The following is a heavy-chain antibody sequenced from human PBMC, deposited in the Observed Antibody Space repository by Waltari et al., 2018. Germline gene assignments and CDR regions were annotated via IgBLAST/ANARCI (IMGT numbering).Heavy chain of an antibody. CDR1: GGTFSSYA. CDR3: ARDSPRRYCSSTSCRGWFDP. Sequence: QVQLVQSGAEVKKPGSSVKVSCKASGGTFSSYAISWVRQAPGQGLGWMGGIIPIFGTANYAQKFQGRVTITADESTSTAYMELSSLRSEDTAVYYCARDSPRRYCSSTSCRGWFDPWGQGTLVTVSS. J-gene: IGHJ5*02. CDR2: IIPIFGTA. D-gene: IGHD2-2*01. V-gene: IGHV1-69*01.